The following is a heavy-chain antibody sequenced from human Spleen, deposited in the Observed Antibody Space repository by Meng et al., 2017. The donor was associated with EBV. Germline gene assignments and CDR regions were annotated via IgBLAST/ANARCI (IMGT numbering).Heavy chain of an antibody. V-gene: IGHV4-30-4*01. CDR1: GGSFSTGGYY. CDR3: ARDVGRDYFDP. CDR2: ISNIGRT. J-gene: IGHJ4*02. Sequence: QVQLQESGPGLAEPSQTLSLTCTVSGGSFSTGGYYWSWIRQPPGKGLEWIGYISNIGRTYYNPSLKSRVTISVDTSKKQFSLKLSSVTAADTAVYYCARDVGRDYFDPWGRGTLVTVSS.